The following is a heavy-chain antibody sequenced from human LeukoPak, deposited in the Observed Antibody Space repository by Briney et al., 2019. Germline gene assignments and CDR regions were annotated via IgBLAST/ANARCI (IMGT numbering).Heavy chain of an antibody. J-gene: IGHJ6*03. Sequence: GGSLRLSCTDSGFRLSDYAMNWVRQAPGKGLEWVSTVSVSSRSGYRDYADSVWGRFTISTDNSKSTVYLQMNSPRAEDTAIYYCARGGLLGLGEFNEDYMDVWGKGTSVTVSS. CDR3: ARGGLLGLGEFNEDYMDV. CDR2: VSVSSRSGYR. V-gene: IGHV3-23*01. D-gene: IGHD3-10*01. CDR1: GFRLSDYA.